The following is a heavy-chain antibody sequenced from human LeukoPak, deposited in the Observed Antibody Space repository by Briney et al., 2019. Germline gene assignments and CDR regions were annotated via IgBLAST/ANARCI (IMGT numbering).Heavy chain of an antibody. J-gene: IGHJ4*02. V-gene: IGHV4-39*01. Sequence: SETLSLTCTVSGGSISSSSYYWGWIRQPPGKGLEWIGSIYYSGSTYYNPSLKSRVTISVDTSKNQFSLKLSSVTAADTAVYYCASVVPAGWWWGQGTLVTVSS. D-gene: IGHD2-2*01. CDR1: GGSISSSSYY. CDR3: ASVVPAGWW. CDR2: IYYSGST.